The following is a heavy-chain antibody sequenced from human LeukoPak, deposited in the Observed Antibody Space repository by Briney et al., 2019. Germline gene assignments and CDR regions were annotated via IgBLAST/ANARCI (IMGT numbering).Heavy chain of an antibody. CDR2: IIPIFGTA. CDR3: ARPSLYYYEMGRGFDY. D-gene: IGHD3-22*01. V-gene: IGHV1-69*13. Sequence: GASVKVSCKASGGTFGNYAISWVRQAPGQGLEWMGGIIPIFGTANYAQKFQGRVTITADESASTAYMELSSLRSEDTAVYYCARPSLYYYEMGRGFDYWGQGTLVTVSS. CDR1: GGTFGNYA. J-gene: IGHJ4*02.